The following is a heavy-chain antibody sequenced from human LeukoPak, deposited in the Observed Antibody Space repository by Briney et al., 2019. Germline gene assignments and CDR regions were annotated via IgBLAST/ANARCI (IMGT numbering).Heavy chain of an antibody. V-gene: IGHV1-3*01. CDR1: GYTFTTYA. D-gene: IGHD3-22*01. CDR2: INVGNANT. CDR3: ARGPPVGYDSSGSAFDI. Sequence: ASVKVSCKASGYTFTTYAIHWVRQAPGQRLEWMGWINVGNANTKYSQKLQGRVTITRDTSASTAYMELSTLRSEDTAVYYCARGPPVGYDSSGSAFDIWGQGTMVTVSS. J-gene: IGHJ3*02.